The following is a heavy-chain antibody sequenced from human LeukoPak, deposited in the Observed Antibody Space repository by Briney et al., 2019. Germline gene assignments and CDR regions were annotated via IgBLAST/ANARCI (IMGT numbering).Heavy chain of an antibody. V-gene: IGHV3-7*01. CDR1: GFTFSSYW. Sequence: PGGSLRLSCAASGFTFSSYWMNWARQAPGKGLEWVASINHNGNVNYYVDSVKGRFTISRDNAKNSLYLQMNSLRAEDTAVYYCARGWELLYWYGMDVWGQGTTVTASS. CDR3: ARGWELLYWYGMDV. CDR2: INHNGNVN. D-gene: IGHD1-26*01. J-gene: IGHJ6*02.